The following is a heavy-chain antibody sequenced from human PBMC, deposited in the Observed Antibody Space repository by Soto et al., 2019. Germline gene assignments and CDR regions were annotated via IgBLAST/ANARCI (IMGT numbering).Heavy chain of an antibody. Sequence: GGSLRLSCAASGFTFSSYAMSWVRQAPGKGLEWVSAISGSGGSTYYADSVKGRFTISRDNSKNTLYLQMNSLRAEDTAVYYCAKSSDYYGSGSYYHYYYYMDVWGKGTTVTVSS. CDR1: GFTFSSYA. V-gene: IGHV3-23*01. D-gene: IGHD3-10*01. CDR3: AKSSDYYGSGSYYHYYYYMDV. CDR2: ISGSGGST. J-gene: IGHJ6*03.